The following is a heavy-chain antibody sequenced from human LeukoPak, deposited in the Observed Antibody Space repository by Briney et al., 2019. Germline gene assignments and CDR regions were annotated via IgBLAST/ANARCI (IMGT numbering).Heavy chain of an antibody. CDR3: AGPISSGYYYVVIRDAFDI. D-gene: IGHD3-22*01. V-gene: IGHV4-39*01. CDR1: GGSISSSSYY. Sequence: PSETLSLTCTVSGGSISSSSYYWGWIRQPPGKGLEWIGSSYYSGSTYYNPSLKSRVTISVDTSKNQFSLKLSSVTAADTAVYYCAGPISSGYYYVVIRDAFDIWGQGTMVTVSS. J-gene: IGHJ3*02. CDR2: SYYSGST.